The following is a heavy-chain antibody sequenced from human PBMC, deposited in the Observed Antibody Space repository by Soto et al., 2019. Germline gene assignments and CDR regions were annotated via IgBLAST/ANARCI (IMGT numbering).Heavy chain of an antibody. CDR1: GGSISSYY. CDR3: ARDRSHSSAYWWLDY. CDR2: INHSGST. V-gene: IGHV4-34*01. Sequence: SETLSLTCTVSGGSISSYYWSWIRQPPGKGLEWIGEINHSGSTNYNPSLKSRVTISVDTSKNQFSLKLSSVTAADTAVYYCARDRSHSSAYWWLDYWGQGTQVTVSS. D-gene: IGHD3-22*01. J-gene: IGHJ4*02.